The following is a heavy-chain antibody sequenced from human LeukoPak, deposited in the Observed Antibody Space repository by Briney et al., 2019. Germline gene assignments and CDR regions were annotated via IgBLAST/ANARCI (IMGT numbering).Heavy chain of an antibody. CDR2: ISAYNGNT. CDR1: GYTFTSYG. J-gene: IGHJ6*02. CDR3: ARDLATWFGELPTDYYYGMDV. D-gene: IGHD3-10*01. Sequence: GASVKVSCKASGYTFTSYGISWVRQAPGQGLEWMGWISAYNGNTNYAQKLQGRVTMTTDTSTSTAYMELRSLRSDDTAVYCCARDLATWFGELPTDYYYGMDVWGQGTTVTVSS. V-gene: IGHV1-18*01.